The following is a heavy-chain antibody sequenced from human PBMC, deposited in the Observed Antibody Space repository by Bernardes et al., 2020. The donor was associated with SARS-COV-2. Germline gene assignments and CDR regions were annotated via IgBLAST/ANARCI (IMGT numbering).Heavy chain of an antibody. J-gene: IGHJ4*02. CDR2: FYYSGST. D-gene: IGHD2-15*01. CDR3: ARGYSFSRGSYYFDL. CDR1: RGSITDYY. Sequence: SEPLSLICSISRGSITDYYWTWIRQPPGKGLEWLGYFYYSGSTNYNPSLKSRVTISLDRTKNQFSLKLTSVTAADSAVYFCARGYSFSRGSYYFDLWGQGTLVTVSS. V-gene: IGHV4-59*08.